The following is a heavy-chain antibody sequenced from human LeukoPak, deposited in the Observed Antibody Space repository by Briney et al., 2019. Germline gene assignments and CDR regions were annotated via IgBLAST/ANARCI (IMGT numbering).Heavy chain of an antibody. CDR3: TTAGWELYYFDY. CDR1: GFTFHIYA. V-gene: IGHV3-15*01. Sequence: PGGSLRLSCAASGFTFHIYAMSWVRQAPGKGLEWVGRIKSKTDGGTTDYAAPVKGRFTISRDDSKNTLYLQMNSLKTEDTAVYYCTTAGWELYYFDYWGQGTLVSVSS. J-gene: IGHJ4*02. CDR2: IKSKTDGGTT. D-gene: IGHD1-26*01.